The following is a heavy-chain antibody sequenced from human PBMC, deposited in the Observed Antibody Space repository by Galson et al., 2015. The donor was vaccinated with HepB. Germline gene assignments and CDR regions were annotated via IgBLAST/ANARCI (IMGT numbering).Heavy chain of an antibody. D-gene: IGHD5-12*01. CDR2: ITSGSTYT. CDR1: GFTFSDYY. J-gene: IGHJ4*02. Sequence: SLRLSCAASGFTFSDYYMSWIRQAPGKGLEWVSYITSGSTYTNYADSVKGRFTISRDNARNSLYLQMNSLRAEDTAVYYCARLFLYSGYDGAFDYWGQGTLVTVSS. CDR3: ARLFLYSGYDGAFDY. V-gene: IGHV3-11*06.